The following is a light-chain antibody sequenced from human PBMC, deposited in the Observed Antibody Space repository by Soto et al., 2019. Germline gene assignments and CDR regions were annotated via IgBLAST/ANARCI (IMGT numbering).Light chain of an antibody. CDR3: CSYVASNNNFV. V-gene: IGLV2-23*01. CDR2: EDN. J-gene: IGLJ1*01. CDR1: SSDIGSYNL. Sequence: QSVLTQPPSVSASPGQSITISCTGTSSDIGSYNLVSWYQKHPDKAPTLIIYEDNKRPSGVPSRFSGSKSASAASLTISGLQAEDEADYYCCSYVASNNNFVFGTGTKVTVL.